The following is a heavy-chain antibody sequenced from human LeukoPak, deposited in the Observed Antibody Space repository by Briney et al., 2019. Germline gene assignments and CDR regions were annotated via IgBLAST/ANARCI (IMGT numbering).Heavy chain of an antibody. J-gene: IGHJ4*02. CDR3: ARDGVLPWFGELFSFDY. D-gene: IGHD3-10*01. CDR2: INPNSGGT. V-gene: IGHV1-2*02. CDR1: RDIFTGYY. Sequence: AAVKVSCKASRDIFTGYYMHRVRQAPAQGLEWMGGINPNSGGTNYAPKVQGRVTMTRDTSISTAYMELSSLRSDDTAVYYCARDGVLPWFGELFSFDYWGQGTLVTVSS.